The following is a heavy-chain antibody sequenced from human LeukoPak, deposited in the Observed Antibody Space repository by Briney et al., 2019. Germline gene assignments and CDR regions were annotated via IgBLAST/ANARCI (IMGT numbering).Heavy chain of an antibody. CDR2: ISSSSSYI. CDR1: GFTFSSYS. D-gene: IGHD6-6*01. CDR3: ASSPRIAAREGFSDY. V-gene: IGHV3-21*01. Sequence: GGSLRLSCAASGFTFSSYSMNWVRQAPGKGLEWVSSISSSSSYIYYADSVKGRFTISRDNAKNSLYLQMNSLRAEDTAVYYCASSPRIAAREGFSDYWGQGTLVTVSS. J-gene: IGHJ4*02.